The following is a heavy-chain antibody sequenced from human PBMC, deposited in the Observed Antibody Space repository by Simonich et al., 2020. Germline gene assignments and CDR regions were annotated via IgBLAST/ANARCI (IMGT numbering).Heavy chain of an antibody. Sequence: QVQLVQSGAEVKKPGASVKVSCKASGYTFTGYYMHWVRQAPGQGLECMVLINPNSGGTNYAQKFQGGVTRTRDTSISTAYMELSMLRSDDTAVYYCARGLLSGSYSAFDIWGQGTMVTVSS. J-gene: IGHJ3*02. CDR2: INPNSGGT. D-gene: IGHD1-26*01. V-gene: IGHV1-2*02. CDR1: GYTFTGYY. CDR3: ARGLLSGSYSAFDI.